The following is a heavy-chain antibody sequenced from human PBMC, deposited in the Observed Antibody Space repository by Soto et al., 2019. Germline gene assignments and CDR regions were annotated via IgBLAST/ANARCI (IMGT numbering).Heavy chain of an antibody. CDR2: IFYSGST. CDR1: GDSINNDY. Sequence: TVSGDSINNDYWSWIRQPPGRGLEWIGYIFYSGSTNYNPSLKSRVTMSVDRSKNHFSLKLTSLTAADTAVYYCVTGGDGYRFDYWGQGTLVTVSS. J-gene: IGHJ4*02. D-gene: IGHD2-21*02. CDR3: VTGGDGYRFDY. V-gene: IGHV4-59*01.